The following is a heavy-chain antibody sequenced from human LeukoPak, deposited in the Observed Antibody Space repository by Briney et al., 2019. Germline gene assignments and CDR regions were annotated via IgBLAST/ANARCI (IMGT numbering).Heavy chain of an antibody. CDR2: ISAYNGNT. V-gene: IGHV1-18*01. CDR1: GYTFTSYG. D-gene: IGHD3-10*01. CDR3: ARGELWFGELRWGYFDY. J-gene: IGHJ4*02. Sequence: ASVKVSCKASGYTFTSYGISWVRQAPGQGLEWMGLISAYNGNTNYAQKLQGRVTMTTDTSTSTAHMELRSLRSDDTAVYYCARGELWFGELRWGYFDYWGQGTLVTVSS.